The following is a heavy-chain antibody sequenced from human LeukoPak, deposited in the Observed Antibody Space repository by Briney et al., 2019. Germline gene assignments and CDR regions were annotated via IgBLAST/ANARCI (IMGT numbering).Heavy chain of an antibody. V-gene: IGHV5-51*01. D-gene: IGHD3-10*01. CDR2: IYPGDSDT. J-gene: IGHJ4*02. CDR1: GYSFTTYW. CDR3: ARRPGRGYGSGSYFDY. Sequence: GESLKIPCKGSGYSFTTYWIGWVRQMPGKGLEWMGIIYPGDSDTRYSPSFQGQVTISADKSISTAYLQWSSLKASDTAMYYCARRPGRGYGSGSYFDYWGQGTPVTVSS.